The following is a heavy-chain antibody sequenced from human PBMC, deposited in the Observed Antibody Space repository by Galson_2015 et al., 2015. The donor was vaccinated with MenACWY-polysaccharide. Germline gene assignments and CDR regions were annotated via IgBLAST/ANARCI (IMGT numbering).Heavy chain of an antibody. CDR1: GDSVSSNSAA. D-gene: IGHD2-15*01. J-gene: IGHJ6*02. Sequence: CAISGDSVSSNSAAWNWIRQSPSRGLEWLGRTYYRSKWYTDYAVSVKGRISINPDTTKNQVSLQLNSVTPEDTAVYYCARYGGSGVYYYYGMDVWGQGTTVTVSS. V-gene: IGHV6-1*01. CDR3: ARYGGSGVYYYYGMDV. CDR2: TYYRSKWYT.